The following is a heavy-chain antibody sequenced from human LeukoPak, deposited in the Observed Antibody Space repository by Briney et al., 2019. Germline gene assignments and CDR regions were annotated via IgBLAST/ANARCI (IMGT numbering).Heavy chain of an antibody. V-gene: IGHV4-34*01. Sequence: SETLSLTCAVYGGSFSGYYWSWIRQPPGKGLEWMGEINHSGSTNYNPSLKSRVTISVDTSKKQFSLKLSSVTGADTAVYYCARVGDIVATITLYYYYGMDVWGQGTTVTVSS. CDR1: GGSFSGYY. CDR3: ARVGDIVATITLYYYYGMDV. J-gene: IGHJ6*02. CDR2: INHSGST. D-gene: IGHD5-12*01.